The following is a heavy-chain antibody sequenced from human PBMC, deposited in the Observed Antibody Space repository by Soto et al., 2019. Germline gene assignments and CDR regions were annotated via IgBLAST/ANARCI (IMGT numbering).Heavy chain of an antibody. CDR3: ASLVRGSSCTGDY. CDR1: GGTLSSSA. Sequence: QVQLVQSGAEVKKPGSSVKVSCKASGGTLSSSAISWVRQAPGQGLEWVGGIIPIFGTANYAQKFQGRVTITAYESTSTAYMELSSLRSEDTAVYYCASLVRGSSCTGDYWGQGTLVTVSS. CDR2: IIPIFGTA. D-gene: IGHD5-12*01. J-gene: IGHJ4*02. V-gene: IGHV1-69*12.